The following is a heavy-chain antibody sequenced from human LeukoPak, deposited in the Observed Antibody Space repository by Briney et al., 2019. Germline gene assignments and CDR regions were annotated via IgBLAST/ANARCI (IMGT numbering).Heavy chain of an antibody. J-gene: IGHJ4*02. D-gene: IGHD3-22*01. CDR2: IKSDGTFI. CDR1: GFTFSRYW. CDR3: ARDAEDSSGRTFDY. Sequence: AGGSLRLSCEASGFTFSRYWMYWVRQAPGKGLEWVSRIKSDGTFISYAESVRGRFTISRDNAKNTLFLEMNSLRVDDTAIYYCARDAEDSSGRTFDYWGQGTLVTVSS. V-gene: IGHV3-74*01.